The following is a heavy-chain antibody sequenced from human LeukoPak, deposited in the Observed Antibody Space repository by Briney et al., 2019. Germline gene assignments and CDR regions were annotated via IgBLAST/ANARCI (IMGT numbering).Heavy chain of an antibody. CDR3: ARGRVYSAYD. D-gene: IGHD5-12*01. Sequence: GGSLRLSCGASGFTFSSFWMHWVRQAPGKGLVWVSRINSDGSTTSYADSVKGRFTISRDNAKNTLYLQMNSLRADDTAVYYCARGRVYSAYDWGQGTLVTVSS. CDR2: INSDGSTT. CDR1: GFTFSSFW. V-gene: IGHV3-74*01. J-gene: IGHJ4*02.